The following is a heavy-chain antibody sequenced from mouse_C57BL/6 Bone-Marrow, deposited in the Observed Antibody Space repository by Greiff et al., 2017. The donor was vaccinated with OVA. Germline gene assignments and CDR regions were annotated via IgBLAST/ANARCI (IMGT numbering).Heavy chain of an antibody. CDR2: INPSSGYT. CDR1: GYTFTSYT. Sequence: QVQLQQSGAELARPGASVKMSCKASGYTFTSYTMHWVKQRPGQGLEWIGYINPSSGYTKYNQKFKDKATLTADKSSSTAYMQLSSLTSEDSAVYYCERESVRRGPWFAYWGQGTLVTVSA. CDR3: ERESVRRGPWFAY. J-gene: IGHJ3*01. V-gene: IGHV1-4*01.